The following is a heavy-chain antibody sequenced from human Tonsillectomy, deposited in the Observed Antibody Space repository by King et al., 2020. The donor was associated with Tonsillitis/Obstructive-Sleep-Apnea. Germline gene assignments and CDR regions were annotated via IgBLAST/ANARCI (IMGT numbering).Heavy chain of an antibody. Sequence: VQLVESGGGLVQPGGSLRLSCAASGFTVSSNYMSWVRQAPGKGLEWVSVIYSGGSTYYADSVKGRFTISRHNSKNTLYLQMNSLRAEDTAVYYCARGSYYYDSSAHYAFDIWGQGTMVTVSS. J-gene: IGHJ3*02. D-gene: IGHD3-22*01. CDR1: GFTVSSNY. V-gene: IGHV3-53*04. CDR3: ARGSYYYDSSAHYAFDI. CDR2: IYSGGST.